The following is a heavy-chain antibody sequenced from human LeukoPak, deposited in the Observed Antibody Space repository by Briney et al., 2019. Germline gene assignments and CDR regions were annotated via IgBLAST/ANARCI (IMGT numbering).Heavy chain of an antibody. CDR2: FSYSGTT. V-gene: IGHV4-59*08. Sequence: SETLSLTCTVSGGSISSYYWTWSRQPPGKGLEWIGYFSYSGTTNYNPSLTSRVTISVDTSKNQFSLKLSSVTAADTAVYYCARRTGGGSDSWGQGTLVSVSS. J-gene: IGHJ4*02. CDR1: GGSISSYY. D-gene: IGHD1-26*01. CDR3: ARRTGGGSDS.